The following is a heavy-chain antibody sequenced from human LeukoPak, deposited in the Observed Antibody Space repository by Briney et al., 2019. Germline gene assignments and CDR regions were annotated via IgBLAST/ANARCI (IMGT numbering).Heavy chain of an antibody. CDR2: ISGSGDNT. CDR1: GFSFNNYA. V-gene: IGHV3-23*01. D-gene: IGHD2-21*01. Sequence: PGGSLRLSCAASGFSFNNYAMSWVRQTPGTGLEWVSSISGSGDNTYYADSVKGQFTTSRDNSKNTLFLQMNSLRVEDTAVYYCARGARFQPFDHWGQGTLVTVSS. CDR3: ARGARFQPFDH. J-gene: IGHJ4*02.